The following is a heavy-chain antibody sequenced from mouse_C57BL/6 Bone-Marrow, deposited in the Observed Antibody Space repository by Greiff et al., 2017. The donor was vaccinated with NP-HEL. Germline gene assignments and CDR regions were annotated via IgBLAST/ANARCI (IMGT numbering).Heavy chain of an antibody. J-gene: IGHJ4*01. D-gene: IGHD2-3*01. CDR3: YDGYYYDLDD. CDR1: GYTFTDYA. CDR2: IDPESGCT. Sequence: VQLQQSGAELVRPGASVTLSCKASGYTFTDYAMHWVKQTPVHGLEWIGAIDPESGCTAYNQKFKGKAILTADKSSSTAYMELRSLTSEDSAGYYCYDGYYYDLDDWGQGTSVTVSS. V-gene: IGHV1-15*01.